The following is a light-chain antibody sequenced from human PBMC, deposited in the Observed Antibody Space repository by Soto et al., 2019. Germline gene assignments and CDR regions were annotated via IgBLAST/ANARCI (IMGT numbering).Light chain of an antibody. CDR2: GAS. J-gene: IGKJ1*01. V-gene: IGKV1-39*01. CDR1: QSITIY. Sequence: DIQLTQSPSFLSASVGDRVTITCRASQSITIYLNWYQQKPGEAPNLLIFGASTLQSGVPSRFSGSGSGTDFTLTISSLQPEDFATYYCQQSYSTLWTFGQGTKVDI. CDR3: QQSYSTLWT.